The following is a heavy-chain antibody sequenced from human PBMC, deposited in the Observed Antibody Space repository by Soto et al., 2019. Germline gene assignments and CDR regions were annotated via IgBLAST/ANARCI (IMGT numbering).Heavy chain of an antibody. V-gene: IGHV4-30-4*01. J-gene: IGHJ4*02. Sequence: QVQLQESGPGLVKPSQTLSLTCSVSGGSINSGDYYWTWIRQPPGKGLEWIGYIYHSGTTYQNPSLKSRTTLSLDMSKNQSSLNLSSLTAADTAVYYCARTGLHSTGHGDDFGIWGQGTLVTVSS. CDR2: IYHSGTT. D-gene: IGHD4-17*01. CDR3: ARTGLHSTGHGDDFGI. CDR1: GGSINSGDYY.